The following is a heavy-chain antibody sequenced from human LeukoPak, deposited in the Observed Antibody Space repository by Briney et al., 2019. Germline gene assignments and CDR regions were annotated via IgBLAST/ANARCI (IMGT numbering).Heavy chain of an antibody. CDR1: GFTFSDYY. CDR2: ISSSGSTI. V-gene: IGHV3-11*01. J-gene: IGHJ5*02. Sequence: GGSLRLSCAASGFTFSDYYMSWIRQAPGKGLEWVSYISSSGSTIYYADSVKGRFTISRDNAKNSLYLQMNSLRAEDTAVYYCAREDCSSTSCSFNWFDPWGQGTLVTVSS. D-gene: IGHD2-2*01. CDR3: AREDCSSTSCSFNWFDP.